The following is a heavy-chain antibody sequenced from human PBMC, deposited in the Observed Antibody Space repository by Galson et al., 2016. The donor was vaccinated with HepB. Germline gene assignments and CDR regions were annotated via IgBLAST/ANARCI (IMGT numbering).Heavy chain of an antibody. J-gene: IGHJ4*02. CDR3: ARGGGSPYHDHEFDN. D-gene: IGHD1-14*01. CDR2: MFHSGST. Sequence: SETLSLTCAVSGASINSENWWGWVRQAPGKGLEWIGEMFHSGSTIYNPSLNSRVTISVDTSMNQFSLELVSVSAADTAVYYCARGGGSPYHDHEFDNWGQGTLVTVSS. V-gene: IGHV4-4*02. CDR1: GASINSENW.